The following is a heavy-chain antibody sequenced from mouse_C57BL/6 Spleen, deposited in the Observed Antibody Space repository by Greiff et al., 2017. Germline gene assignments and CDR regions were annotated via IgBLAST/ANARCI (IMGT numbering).Heavy chain of an antibody. J-gene: IGHJ4*01. D-gene: IGHD2-5*01. CDR3: ARRQGSYSNFYAMDY. V-gene: IGHV5-17*01. Sequence: EVQLVESGGGLVKPGGSLKLSCAASGFTFSDYGMHWVRQAPEKGLEWVAYISSGSSTIYYADTVKGRFTISRDNAKNTLFLQMTSLRSEDTAMYYCARRQGSYSNFYAMDYWGQGTSVTVSS. CDR1: GFTFSDYG. CDR2: ISSGSSTI.